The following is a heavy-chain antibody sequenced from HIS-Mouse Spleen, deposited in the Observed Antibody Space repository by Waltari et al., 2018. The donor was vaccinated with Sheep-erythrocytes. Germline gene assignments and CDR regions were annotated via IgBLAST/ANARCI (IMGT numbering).Heavy chain of an antibody. D-gene: IGHD2-2*01. V-gene: IGHV1-2*02. J-gene: IGHJ1*01. Sequence: QVQLVQSGAEVKKPGASVKVSCKASGHTFTGYYMHWVRKAPGQGLEWMGWINPNSGGTNYAQKFQGRVTMTRDTSISTAYMELSRLRSDDTAVYYCARGYCSSTSCYGYFQHWGQGTLVTVSS. CDR2: INPNSGGT. CDR3: ARGYCSSTSCYGYFQH. CDR1: GHTFTGYY.